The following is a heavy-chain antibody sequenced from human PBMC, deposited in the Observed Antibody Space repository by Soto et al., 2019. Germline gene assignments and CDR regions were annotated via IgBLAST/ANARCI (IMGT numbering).Heavy chain of an antibody. J-gene: IGHJ6*03. CDR3: ARFYGSGTRPPWYYYMDV. Sequence: SETLSLTCAVSSGSISSSNWWSWVRQPPGKGLEWIGEIYHSGSTNYNPSLKSRVTISVDKSKNQFSLKLSSVTAADTAVYYCARFYGSGTRPPWYYYMDVWGKGTTVTVSS. V-gene: IGHV4-4*02. D-gene: IGHD3-10*01. CDR1: SGSISSSNW. CDR2: IYHSGST.